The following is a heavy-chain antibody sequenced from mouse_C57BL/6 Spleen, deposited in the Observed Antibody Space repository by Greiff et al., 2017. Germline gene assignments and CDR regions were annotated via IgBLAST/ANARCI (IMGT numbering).Heavy chain of an antibody. J-gene: IGHJ2*01. CDR2: IDPSDSYT. CDR1: GYTFTSYW. CDR3: ARKDSYPFDY. V-gene: IGHV1-69*01. Sequence: QVQLQQPGAELVMPGASVKLSCKASGYTFTSYWMHWVKQRPGQGLEWIGEIDPSDSYTNYNQKFKGKSTLTVDKSSSTSYMQLSSLTSDDSAVYSCARKDSYPFDYWGQGTTLTVSS.